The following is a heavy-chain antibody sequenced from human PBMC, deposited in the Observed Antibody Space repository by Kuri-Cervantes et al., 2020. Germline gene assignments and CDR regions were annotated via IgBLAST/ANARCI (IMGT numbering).Heavy chain of an antibody. J-gene: IGHJ4*02. CDR1: GFTFSSYA. D-gene: IGHD2-2*01. CDR2: IWYDGSNK. Sequence: LSLTCAASGFTFSSYAMHWVRQAPGKGLEWVAVIWYDGSNKYYADSVKGRFTISRDNSKNTLYLQMNSLRAEDTAVYYCAKDWGSTSEVDYWGQGTLVTVSS. V-gene: IGHV3-30*04. CDR3: AKDWGSTSEVDY.